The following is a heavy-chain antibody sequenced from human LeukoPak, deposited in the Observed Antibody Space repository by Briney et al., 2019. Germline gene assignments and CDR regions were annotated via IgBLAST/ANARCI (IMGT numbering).Heavy chain of an antibody. CDR3: ARDYGSGYDAFDI. D-gene: IGHD3-10*01. V-gene: IGHV3-21*01. Sequence: GGSLRLSCAASGFTFSSYSVYWVRQAPGKGLEWVSSISSSSSCIYYADSVKGRFTISRDNAKNSLYLQMNSLRAEDTAVYYCARDYGSGYDAFDIWGQGTMVTVS. CDR2: ISSSSSCI. J-gene: IGHJ3*02. CDR1: GFTFSSYS.